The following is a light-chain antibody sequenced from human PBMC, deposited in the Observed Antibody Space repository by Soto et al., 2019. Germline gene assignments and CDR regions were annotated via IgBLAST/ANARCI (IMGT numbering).Light chain of an antibody. Sequence: QSALTQPPSASGSPGQSVTISCTGTSSDVGGYKYVSWYQQHPGKAHKLMIYEVSKRPSGVPDRFSGSKSGNTASLTVSGLQAEDEADYYCSSYAGSILGVFGGGTKLTVL. J-gene: IGLJ3*02. V-gene: IGLV2-8*01. CDR3: SSYAGSILGV. CDR1: SSDVGGYKY. CDR2: EVS.